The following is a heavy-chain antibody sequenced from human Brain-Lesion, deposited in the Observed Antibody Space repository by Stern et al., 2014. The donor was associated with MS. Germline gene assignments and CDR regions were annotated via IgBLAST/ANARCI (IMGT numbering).Heavy chain of an antibody. CDR1: GFAFSSYW. V-gene: IGHV3-7*01. D-gene: IGHD2-15*01. CDR3: ARDCSGGSCYQTYYYYGMDV. Sequence: VQLVESGGGLVQPGGSLRLSCAAPGFAFSSYWMSWVRQAPGKGLEWVATIKQDGSEEHYVDSVKGRFTISRDNAKKSLYLQMNSLRAEDTAVYYCARDCSGGSCYQTYYYYGMDVWGQGTPVTVSS. J-gene: IGHJ6*02. CDR2: IKQDGSEE.